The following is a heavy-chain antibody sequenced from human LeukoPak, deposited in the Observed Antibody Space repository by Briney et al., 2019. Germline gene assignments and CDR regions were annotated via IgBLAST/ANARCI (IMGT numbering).Heavy chain of an antibody. J-gene: IGHJ6*02. V-gene: IGHV4-59*12. Sequence: PSETLSLTCTVSGDSLTSYYWSWIRQPPGKGLEWIGYIYNSGSTNYNPSLKSRVTISVDRSKNQFSLKLSSVTAADTAVYYCARSNPTYYYGSGSYSWHYYGMDVWGQGTTVTVSS. CDR3: ARSNPTYYYGSGSYSWHYYGMDV. D-gene: IGHD3-10*01. CDR2: IYNSGST. CDR1: GDSLTSYY.